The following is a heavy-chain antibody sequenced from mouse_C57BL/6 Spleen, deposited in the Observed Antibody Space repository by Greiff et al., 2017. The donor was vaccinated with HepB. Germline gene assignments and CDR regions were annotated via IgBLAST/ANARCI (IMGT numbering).Heavy chain of an antibody. J-gene: IGHJ1*03. D-gene: IGHD1-1*01. CDR1: GYAFSSSW. V-gene: IGHV1-82*01. CDR3: EREGTTVVKYFDD. CDR2: IYPGDGDT. Sequence: VQLQQSGPELVKPGASVKISCKASGYAFSSSWMNWVKQRPGKGLEWIGRIYPGDGDTNYNGKFKGKATLTADKSSSTAYMQLSSLTSEDSAVYFCEREGTTVVKYFDDWGTGTTVTVSA.